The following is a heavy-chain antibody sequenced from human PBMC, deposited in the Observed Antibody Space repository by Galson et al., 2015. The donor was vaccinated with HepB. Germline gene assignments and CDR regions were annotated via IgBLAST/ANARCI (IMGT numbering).Heavy chain of an antibody. CDR1: GGSISSYY. Sequence: QVQLQESGPGLVKPSQTLSLTCTVSGGSISSYYWSWIRQPPGKGLEWIGYIYYSGSTNYNPSLKSRVTISVDTSKNQFSLKLSSVTAADTAVYYCARDRLYYGSGHKTFDAFDIWGQGTMVTVSS. CDR2: IYYSGST. D-gene: IGHD3-10*01. J-gene: IGHJ3*02. CDR3: ARDRLYYGSGHKTFDAFDI. V-gene: IGHV4-59*01.